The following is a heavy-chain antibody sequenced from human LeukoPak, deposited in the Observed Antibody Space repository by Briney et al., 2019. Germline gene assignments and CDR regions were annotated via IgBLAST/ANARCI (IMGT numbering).Heavy chain of an antibody. CDR2: ISAYNGNT. D-gene: IGHD3-9*01. CDR3: ARGRVLRYFDWLLSGAFDI. CDR1: GYTFTSYG. Sequence: ASVKVSCKASGYTFTSYGISWVRQAPGQGLEWMGWISAYNGNTNYAQKLQGRVTMTTDTSTSTAYMELRSLRSDDTAVHYCARGRVLRYFDWLLSGAFDIWGQGTMVTVSS. J-gene: IGHJ3*02. V-gene: IGHV1-18*01.